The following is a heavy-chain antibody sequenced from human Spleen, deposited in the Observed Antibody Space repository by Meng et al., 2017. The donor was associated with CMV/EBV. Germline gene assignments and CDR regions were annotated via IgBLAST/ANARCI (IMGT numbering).Heavy chain of an antibody. V-gene: IGHV3-23*01. CDR1: GFTFSSYA. Sequence: GGSLRLSCAASGFTFSSYAMSWVRQAPGKGLEWVSAISGSGGSTYYADSVKGRFTISRDNSKNTLYLQMNSLRAEDTAVYYCAGYDSSGYYVAGEAFDIWGQGTMVTVSS. D-gene: IGHD3-22*01. CDR3: AGYDSSGYYVAGEAFDI. J-gene: IGHJ3*02. CDR2: ISGSGGST.